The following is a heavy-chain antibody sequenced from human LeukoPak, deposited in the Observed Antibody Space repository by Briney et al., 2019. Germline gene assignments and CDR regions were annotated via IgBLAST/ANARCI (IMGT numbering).Heavy chain of an antibody. J-gene: IGHJ4*02. CDR2: FDPEDGET. V-gene: IGHV1-24*01. CDR1: GYTLTELS. D-gene: IGHD3-22*01. CDR3: ATGLTYYYDSSGYFTLGY. Sequence: ASVKVSCKVSGYTLTELSMHWVRQAPGKGLEWMGGFDPEDGETIYAQKFQGRVTMTEDTSTDTAYIELSSLRSEDTAVYYCATGLTYYYDSSGYFTLGYWGQGTLVTVSS.